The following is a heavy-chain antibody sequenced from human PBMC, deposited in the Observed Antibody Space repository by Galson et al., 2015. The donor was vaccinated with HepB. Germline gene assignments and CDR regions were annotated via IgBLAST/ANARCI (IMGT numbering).Heavy chain of an antibody. D-gene: IGHD3-16*01. V-gene: IGHV3-11*06. CDR2: ISGNSVYT. CDR3: VRENYANPDY. J-gene: IGHJ4*02. CDR1: GFTFRDWF. Sequence: SLRLSCAASGFTFRDWFMSWIRQAPGKGLEWVSYISGNSVYTKYADSVKGRFTISIDNVGNSLYLQMNSLRAEDTAIYYCVRENYANPDYWGQGALVTVSS.